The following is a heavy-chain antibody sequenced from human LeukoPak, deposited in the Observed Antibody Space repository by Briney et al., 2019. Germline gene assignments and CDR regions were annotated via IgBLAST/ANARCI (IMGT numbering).Heavy chain of an antibody. Sequence: ASVKVSCKASGGTFSSYTISWVRQAPGQGLEWMGGIIPIFGTAKYAQNLQGRVTITADESTSIAYMELSSLRSEDTAVYYCTRANGYQYGYDYWGQGTLVTVSS. CDR1: GGTFSSYT. J-gene: IGHJ4*02. CDR2: IIPIFGTA. CDR3: TRANGYQYGYDY. V-gene: IGHV1-69*01. D-gene: IGHD2-2*03.